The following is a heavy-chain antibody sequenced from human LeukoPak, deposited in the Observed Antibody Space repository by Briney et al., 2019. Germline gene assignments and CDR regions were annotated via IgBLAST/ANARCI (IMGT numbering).Heavy chain of an antibody. CDR1: GYTFTSYD. CDR2: MNLKSANT. CDR3: ARVNGDIDY. J-gene: IGHJ4*02. D-gene: IGHD4-17*01. V-gene: IGHV1-8*01. Sequence: GASVKVSCQASGYTFTSYDINWVRQATGQGLEWMGWMNLKSANTGYAQKFQGRVTMTRDTSISTAYMELSSLRSEDTAMYYCARVNGDIDYWGQGTLVTVSS.